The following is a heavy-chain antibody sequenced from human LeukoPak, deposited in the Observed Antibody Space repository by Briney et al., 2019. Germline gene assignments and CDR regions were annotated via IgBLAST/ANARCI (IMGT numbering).Heavy chain of an antibody. D-gene: IGHD1-7*01. CDR3: ARVPGGGTAAN. V-gene: IGHV4-61*01. CDR2: IYYSGST. CDR1: GGSVGSGSYY. Sequence: SGTLSLTCTVSGGSVGSGSYYWSWPRHPPGKGLEWLGYIYYSGSTNYNPSLKSRVTISVDTSKNQFSLKLRSVTAADTAVYYCARVPGGGTAANWGQGTMVTVSS. J-gene: IGHJ3*01.